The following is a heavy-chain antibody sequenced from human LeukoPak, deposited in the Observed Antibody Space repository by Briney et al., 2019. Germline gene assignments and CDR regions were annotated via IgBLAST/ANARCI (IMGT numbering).Heavy chain of an antibody. CDR3: ARVYFGELSPLDY. CDR1: GFTFSSYA. CDR2: ISGSGDNT. D-gene: IGHD3-10*01. V-gene: IGHV3-23*01. Sequence: GGSLRLSCAASGFTFSSYAMSWVRQAPGKGLEWVSVISGSGDNTYYADSVKGRFTISRDNSNNTLYLQMNSLRAEDTAVYYCARVYFGELSPLDYWGQGTLVTVSS. J-gene: IGHJ4*02.